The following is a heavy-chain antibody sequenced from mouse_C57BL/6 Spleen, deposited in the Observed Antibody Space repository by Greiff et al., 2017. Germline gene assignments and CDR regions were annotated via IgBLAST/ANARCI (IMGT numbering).Heavy chain of an antibody. CDR1: GYTFTEYT. J-gene: IGHJ1*03. CDR3: ARHEDYYGSSYGYFDV. CDR2: FYPGSGSI. D-gene: IGHD1-1*01. V-gene: IGHV1-62-2*01. Sequence: QVQLKESGAELVKPGASVKLSCKASGYTFTEYTIHWVKQRSGQGLEWIGWFYPGSGSINYNEKFKDKATLTADKSSSTVYMELSRLTSEDSAVYFCARHEDYYGSSYGYFDVWGTGTTVTVSS.